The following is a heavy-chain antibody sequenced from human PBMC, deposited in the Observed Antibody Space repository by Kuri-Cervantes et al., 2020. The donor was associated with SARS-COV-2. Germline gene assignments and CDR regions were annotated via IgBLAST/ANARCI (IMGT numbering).Heavy chain of an antibody. V-gene: IGHV1-2*04. CDR1: GYTFTGYY. Sequence: ASVKVSCKASGYTFTGYYMHWVRQAPGQGLEWMGWINPNSGGTNYAQKFQGWVTMTRDTSISTAYMELSRLRSDDTAVYYCARDHLGSSDYSRHDAFDIWGQGTMVTFSS. D-gene: IGHD2-15*01. J-gene: IGHJ3*02. CDR3: ARDHLGSSDYSRHDAFDI. CDR2: INPNSGGT.